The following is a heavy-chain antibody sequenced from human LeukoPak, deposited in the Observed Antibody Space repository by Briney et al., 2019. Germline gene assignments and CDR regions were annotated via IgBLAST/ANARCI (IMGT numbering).Heavy chain of an antibody. CDR3: ARIRDGYNDAYDL. V-gene: IGHV1-46*01. CDR2: INPDGGNT. Sequence: ASVKVSCKAFGYTFTGYWMHWVRQAPGQVLEWMGLINPDGGNTNYAQDFQGRVTLTRDTSTSTVYMELSSLRSEDTAIYYCARIRDGYNDAYDLWGQGTVVTVPS. CDR1: GYTFTGYW. D-gene: IGHD5-24*01. J-gene: IGHJ3*01.